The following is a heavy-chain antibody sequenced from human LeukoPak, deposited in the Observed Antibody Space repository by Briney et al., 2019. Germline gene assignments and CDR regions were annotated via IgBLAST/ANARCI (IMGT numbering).Heavy chain of an antibody. J-gene: IGHJ4*02. Sequence: ASVKVSCTASGGTFSSYATSWVRQAPGQGLEWMGGIIPTFGTANYAQKFQGRVTITTDESTSTAYMELSSLRSEDTAVYYCARAKGYDFWSGYYIPYYFDYWGQGTLVTVSS. CDR2: IIPTFGTA. CDR1: GGTFSSYA. CDR3: ARAKGYDFWSGYYIPYYFDY. D-gene: IGHD3-3*01. V-gene: IGHV1-69*05.